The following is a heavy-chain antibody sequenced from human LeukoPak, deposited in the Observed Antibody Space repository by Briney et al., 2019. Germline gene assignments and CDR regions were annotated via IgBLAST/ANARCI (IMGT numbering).Heavy chain of an antibody. CDR1: GYTFTSYG. D-gene: IGHD3-3*01. J-gene: IGHJ4*02. Sequence: ASVKVSCKASGYTFTSYGISWVRQAPGQGLEWMGWISAYNGNTNYAQKFQGRVTMTRDTSISTAYMELSRLRSDDTAVYYCARGSYDFWSGPGGYFDYWGQGTLVTVSS. CDR2: ISAYNGNT. CDR3: ARGSYDFWSGPGGYFDY. V-gene: IGHV1-18*01.